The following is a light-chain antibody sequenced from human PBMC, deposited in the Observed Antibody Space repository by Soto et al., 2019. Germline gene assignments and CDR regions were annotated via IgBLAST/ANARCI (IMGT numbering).Light chain of an antibody. CDR3: PQDNSYS. J-gene: IGKJ1*01. CDR1: QSISNW. V-gene: IGKV1-5*01. Sequence: IQMTQSPSTLSAYVRDTVIITCRARQSISNWLACYQQKPGTAPKVLIYHASNWQSGVPSRFSGSGSGTEFTLTCSSLQPDDFATYYFPQDNSYSFCQGANVDIK. CDR2: HAS.